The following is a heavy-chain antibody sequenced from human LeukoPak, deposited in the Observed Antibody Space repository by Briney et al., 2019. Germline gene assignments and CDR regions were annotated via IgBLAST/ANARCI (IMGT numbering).Heavy chain of an antibody. CDR1: GYTFTGYY. CDR3: ARVLRFLEWEHNWFDP. D-gene: IGHD3-3*01. CDR2: INPNSGGT. Sequence: ASVKVSCKASGYTFTGYYMHWVRQAPGQGLEWMGWINPNSGGTNYAQKFQGRVTMTRDTSISTAYMEPSRLRSDDTAVYYCARVLRFLEWEHNWFDPWGQGTLVTVSS. V-gene: IGHV1-2*02. J-gene: IGHJ5*02.